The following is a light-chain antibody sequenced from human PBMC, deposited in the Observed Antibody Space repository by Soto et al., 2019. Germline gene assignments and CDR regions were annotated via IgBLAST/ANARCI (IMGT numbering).Light chain of an antibody. CDR1: SSDVGGYNY. J-gene: IGLJ1*01. CDR2: EVS. V-gene: IGLV2-14*01. Sequence: QSALTQPASVSGSPGQSITISCTGTSSDVGGYNYVSWYQQHPGKAPKLMIYEVSNRPSGVSNRFSGSKSGNTASLTISGLQAEDEADYYCAAWDDSLHGYVFATGTKVTVL. CDR3: AAWDDSLHGYV.